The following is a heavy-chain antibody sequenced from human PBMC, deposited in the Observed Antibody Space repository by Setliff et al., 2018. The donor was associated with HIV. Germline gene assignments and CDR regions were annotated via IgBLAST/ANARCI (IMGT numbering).Heavy chain of an antibody. D-gene: IGHD2-21*02. Sequence: SETLSLTCAVYGGSFTGYHWSWVRQPPGKGLEWLGEITHSGNTNYNSSLESRATISLDTSMNQFSLKLTSVTAADTAVYYCAREVDVVTTSDAFDIWGQGTMVTVSS. CDR1: GGSFTGYH. J-gene: IGHJ3*02. CDR3: AREVDVVTTSDAFDI. CDR2: ITHSGNT. V-gene: IGHV4-34*09.